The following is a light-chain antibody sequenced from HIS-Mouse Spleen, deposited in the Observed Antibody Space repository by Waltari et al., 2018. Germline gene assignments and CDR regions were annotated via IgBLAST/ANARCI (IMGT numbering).Light chain of an antibody. V-gene: IGLV3-10*01. Sequence: SYELTQQPSVSVSPGQTARITCSGDALPKKYASWHQQKSDRAPALVSYEDSKQPSGIPERFSGSSSGTMATLTISGAQVEDEADYYCYSTDSSGNHRVFGGGTKLTVL. CDR1: ALPKKY. J-gene: IGLJ3*02. CDR3: YSTDSSGNHRV. CDR2: EDS.